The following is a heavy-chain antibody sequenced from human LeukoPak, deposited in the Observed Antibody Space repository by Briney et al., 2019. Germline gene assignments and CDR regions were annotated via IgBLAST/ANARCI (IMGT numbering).Heavy chain of an antibody. V-gene: IGHV3-30*02. J-gene: IGHJ4*02. Sequence: PGGSLRLSCAASGFSFSNYGMHWVRQAPGKGLEWVGLIRYDGTNKYYADFVKGRFTIFRDKSKNTRYLQMNSLRVEDTAVYSCAKDRVESAMWYGGFDYWGQGTLVTASS. CDR2: IRYDGTNK. CDR3: AKDRVESAMWYGGFDY. D-gene: IGHD3-16*01. CDR1: GFSFSNYG.